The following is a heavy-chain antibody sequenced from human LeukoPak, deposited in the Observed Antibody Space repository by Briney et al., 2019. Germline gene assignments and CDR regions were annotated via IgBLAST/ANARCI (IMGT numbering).Heavy chain of an antibody. D-gene: IGHD3-3*01. V-gene: IGHV3-30*18. CDR3: AKDKGYDFWSAPLYYYYYGMDV. Sequence: GGFLRLSCAASGFTFSSYGMHWVRQAPGKGLEWVAVISYDGSNKYYADSVKGRFTISRDNSKNTLYLQMNSLRAEDTAVYYCAKDKGYDFWSAPLYYYYYGMDVWGQGTTVTVSS. CDR1: GFTFSSYG. CDR2: ISYDGSNK. J-gene: IGHJ6*02.